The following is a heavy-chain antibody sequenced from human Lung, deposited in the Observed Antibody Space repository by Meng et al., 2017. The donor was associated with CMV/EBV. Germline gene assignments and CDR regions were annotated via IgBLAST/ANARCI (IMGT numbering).Heavy chain of an antibody. CDR3: AKDQRIIRHSSRTSCYTWLDP. CDR2: IRYDGSNK. D-gene: IGHD2-2*02. Sequence: SCAASGFTFSSYGMHWVRQAPGKGLEWVAVIRYDGSNKYYADSVKGRFTISRDNSKNTLYLQMNRLRAEDTAVYYCAKDQRIIRHSSRTSCYTWLDPWGQGTXVTVSS. CDR1: GFTFSSYG. V-gene: IGHV3-30*02. J-gene: IGHJ5*02.